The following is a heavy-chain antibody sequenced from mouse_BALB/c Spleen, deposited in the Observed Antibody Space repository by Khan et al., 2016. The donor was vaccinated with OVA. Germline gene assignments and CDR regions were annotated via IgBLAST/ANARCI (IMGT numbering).Heavy chain of an antibody. CDR3: ARGAGTTDGVDY. V-gene: IGHV1-9*01. Sequence: QVQLQQSGAELMKPGASVKISCKATGYTFSSYWIEWVKQRPGHGLEWIGEILPGRGNINYNEKFKGKATFTADTSSNIAYMQLNSLTSEDSAAYYCARGAGTTDGVDYWGQGTSVTVSS. CDR1: GYTFSSYW. CDR2: ILPGRGNI. D-gene: IGHD4-1*01. J-gene: IGHJ4*01.